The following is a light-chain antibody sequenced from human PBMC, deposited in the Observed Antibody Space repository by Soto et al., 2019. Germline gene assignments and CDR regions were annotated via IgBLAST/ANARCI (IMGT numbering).Light chain of an antibody. CDR2: DDS. Sequence: ELTQPPSMSVAPGQAARITCGGNNIGSKTVHWYQQKAGQAPVLVVYDDSDRPSGIPERFSGSNSGNTATLTISRVEAGDEADYYCQVWDVSTVHYVFGTGTKVTVL. CDR3: QVWDVSTVHYV. CDR1: NIGSKT. V-gene: IGLV3-21*02. J-gene: IGLJ1*01.